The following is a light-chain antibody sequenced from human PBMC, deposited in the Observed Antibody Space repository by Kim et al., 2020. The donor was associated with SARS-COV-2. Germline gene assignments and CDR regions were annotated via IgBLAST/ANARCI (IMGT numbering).Light chain of an antibody. V-gene: IGLV3-19*01. J-gene: IGLJ2*01. CDR3: NSRDSSGNHVV. Sequence: SSELTQDPAVSVALGQTVRITCQGDILRSYYASWYQQKPGQAPVLVIYGKNNRPSGIPDRFSGSSSGNTASLTITGAQAEDEADYYCNSRDSSGNHVVFGADTQLTFL. CDR2: GKN. CDR1: ILRSYY.